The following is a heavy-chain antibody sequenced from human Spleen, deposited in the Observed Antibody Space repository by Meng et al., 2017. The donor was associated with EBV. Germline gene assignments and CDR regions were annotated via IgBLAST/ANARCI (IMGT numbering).Heavy chain of an antibody. Sequence: QVQMQCAGPGLVMPSGTLSLTCAVSGASISSRNWWIWARQPPGKGLEWIGEVYHAGNINYNPSLESRVTISIDKSKNQFSLNLTSVTAADTAVYHCATYRGHYYFDFWGQGTLVTVSS. J-gene: IGHJ4*02. CDR3: ATYRGHYYFDF. D-gene: IGHD3-16*02. CDR1: GASISSRNW. CDR2: VYHAGNI. V-gene: IGHV4-4*02.